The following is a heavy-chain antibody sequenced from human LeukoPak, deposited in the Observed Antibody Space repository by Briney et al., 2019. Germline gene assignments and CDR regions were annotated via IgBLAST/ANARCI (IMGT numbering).Heavy chain of an antibody. J-gene: IGHJ6*04. CDR2: IKQDESEK. V-gene: IGHV3-7*03. CDR1: GFTFSNYW. Sequence: GGSLRLSCAASGFTFSNYWMSWVRQAPGKGLEWVANIKQDESEKHYVDSVKGRFTVSGDNAKKSLYLQMNSLRAEDTAVYYCAREAKESSGMDVWGKGTTVTVSS. CDR3: AREAKESSGMDV.